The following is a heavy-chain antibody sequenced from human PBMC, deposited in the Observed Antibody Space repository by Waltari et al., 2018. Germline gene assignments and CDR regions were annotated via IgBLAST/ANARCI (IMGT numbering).Heavy chain of an antibody. D-gene: IGHD4-4*01. CDR3: ARAYIYSTPFDY. J-gene: IGHJ4*02. Sequence: QVQLQESGPGLVKPSETLSLTCAVSGYSISSGYYWGWIRQPPGKGLEWIGSIYHSGSTYYNPSLKSRGTISVDTSKNQFSLKLSSVTAADTAVYYCARAYIYSTPFDYWGQGTLVTVSS. V-gene: IGHV4-38-2*01. CDR1: GYSISSGYY. CDR2: IYHSGST.